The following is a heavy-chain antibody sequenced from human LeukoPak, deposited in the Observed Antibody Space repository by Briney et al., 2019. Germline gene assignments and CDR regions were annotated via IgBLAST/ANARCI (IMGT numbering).Heavy chain of an antibody. CDR2: ISGSGGST. CDR3: AKSSSGYYSSPSDY. Sequence: GGSLRLSCAVSGFTFSIYAMSWVRQAPGKGLEWVSGISGSGGSTYYADYVKGRFTISRDNSKNTLYLQMNSPRAEDTAVYYCAKSSSGYYSSPSDYWGQGTLVTVSS. CDR1: GFTFSIYA. D-gene: IGHD3-22*01. V-gene: IGHV3-23*01. J-gene: IGHJ4*02.